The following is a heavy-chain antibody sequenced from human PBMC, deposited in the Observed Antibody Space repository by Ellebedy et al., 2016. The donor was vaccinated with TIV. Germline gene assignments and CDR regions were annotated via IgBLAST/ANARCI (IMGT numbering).Heavy chain of an antibody. CDR2: IWYDGSNK. D-gene: IGHD2-2*01. CDR3: AREQRYCSSTSCYSAEYFQH. Sequence: GESLKISXAASGFTFSSYGMHWVRQAPGKGLEWVAVIWYDGSNKYYADSVKGRFTISRDNSKNTLYLQMNSLRAEDTAVYYCAREQRYCSSTSCYSAEYFQHWGQGTLVTVSS. CDR1: GFTFSSYG. J-gene: IGHJ1*01. V-gene: IGHV3-33*01.